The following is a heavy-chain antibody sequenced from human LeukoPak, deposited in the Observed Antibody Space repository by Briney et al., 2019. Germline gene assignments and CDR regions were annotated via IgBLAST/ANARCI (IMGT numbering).Heavy chain of an antibody. CDR3: AKDLVVVYAPFDY. D-gene: IGHD2-8*02. J-gene: IGHJ4*02. CDR2: ISGSGGST. CDR1: GFTFSSYA. V-gene: IGHV3-23*01. Sequence: SGGSLRLSCAASGFTFSSYAMSWVRQAPGKGLEWVSAISGSGGSTYYADSVKGRFTISRDNSKNTLYLQMNSLRAEDTAVYYCAKDLVVVYAPFDYWGQGTLVTVSS.